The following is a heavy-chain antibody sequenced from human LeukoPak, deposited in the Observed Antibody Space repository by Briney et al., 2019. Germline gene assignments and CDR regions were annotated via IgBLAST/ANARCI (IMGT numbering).Heavy chain of an antibody. CDR1: GFTFSSHW. J-gene: IGHJ3*02. Sequence: GSLRLSCADSGFTFSSHWMSWVRQAPGKGLEWVANIKQDGSEKYYVDSVKGRFTISRDNAKNSLYLQMNSLRAEDTAVYYCARVVAWGRFVALGGSAFDIWGQGTMVTVSS. CDR2: IKQDGSEK. V-gene: IGHV3-7*01. CDR3: ARVVAWGRFVALGGSAFDI. D-gene: IGHD3-3*01.